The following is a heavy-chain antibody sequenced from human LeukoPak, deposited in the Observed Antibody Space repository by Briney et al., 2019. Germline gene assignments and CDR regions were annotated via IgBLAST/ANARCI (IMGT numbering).Heavy chain of an antibody. Sequence: SETLSLTCTVSGGSISSYYWSWIRQPPGKGLEWIGYIYYSGSTNYNPSLKSRVTISVDTSKNQFSLKLSSVTAADTAMYCARDDQYCSGGSCYPYWGQGTLVTVFS. V-gene: IGHV4-59*01. D-gene: IGHD2-15*01. J-gene: IGHJ4*02. CDR2: IYYSGST. CDR1: GGSISSYY. CDR3: ARDDQYCSGGSCYPY.